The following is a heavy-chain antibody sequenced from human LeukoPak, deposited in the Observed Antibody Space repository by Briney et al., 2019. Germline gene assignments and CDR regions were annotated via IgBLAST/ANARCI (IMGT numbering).Heavy chain of an antibody. J-gene: IGHJ5*02. V-gene: IGHV1-8*01. CDR3: ARMYYYDSGGSNWFDP. CDR1: GYTFTSYD. Sequence: GASVKVSCKASGYTFTSYDINWVRQATGQGLEWMGWMNPNSGNTGYAQKFQGRVTMTRNTSIKTAYMELSSLRSEDTAVYYCARMYYYDSGGSNWFDPWGQGTLVTVSS. D-gene: IGHD3-10*01. CDR2: MNPNSGNT.